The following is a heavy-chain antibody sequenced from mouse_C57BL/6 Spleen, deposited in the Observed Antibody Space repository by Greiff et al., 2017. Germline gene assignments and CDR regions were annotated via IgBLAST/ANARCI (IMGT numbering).Heavy chain of an antibody. Sequence: VQLQQSGPELVKPGASVKLSCKASGYTFTSSDINWVKQRPGQGLEWIGWIYPRDGSTTYNEKFKGKATLTVDTSSSTAYMELHSLTSEDSAVYFCAREAYYYGSSYYYAMDYWGQGTSVTVSS. J-gene: IGHJ4*01. CDR1: GYTFTSSD. CDR2: IYPRDGST. D-gene: IGHD1-1*01. V-gene: IGHV1-85*01. CDR3: AREAYYYGSSYYYAMDY.